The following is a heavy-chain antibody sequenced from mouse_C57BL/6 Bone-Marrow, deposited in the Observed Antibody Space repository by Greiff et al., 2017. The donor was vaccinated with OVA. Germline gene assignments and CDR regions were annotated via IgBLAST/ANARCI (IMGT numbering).Heavy chain of an antibody. CDR3: ARSYSFDY. Sequence: VQLQQSGAELVRPGTSVKVSCKASGYAFTNYWIEWVKQSPGQGLEWIGLINPGSGGTNYNEKFKGKATLTADKSSSTAYMQLSSLTSEDSAVYFCARSYSFDYWGQGTTLTVSS. J-gene: IGHJ2*01. CDR1: GYAFTNYW. CDR2: INPGSGGT. V-gene: IGHV1-54*01.